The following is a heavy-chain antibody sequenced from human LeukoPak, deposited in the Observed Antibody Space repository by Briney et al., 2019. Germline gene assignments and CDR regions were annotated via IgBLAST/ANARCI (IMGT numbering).Heavy chain of an antibody. D-gene: IGHD2-2*01. CDR3: AKGAGSTSSLMDV. CDR1: GFTFSSYA. V-gene: IGHV3-23*01. J-gene: IGHJ6*03. Sequence: GGSLRLSCAASGFTFSSYAMSWVRQAPGKGLEWVSAISGSGGSTYYADSVKGRFTISRDNSKNTLYLQMNSLRAEDMALYYCAKGAGSTSSLMDVWGKGTTVTVSS. CDR2: ISGSGGST.